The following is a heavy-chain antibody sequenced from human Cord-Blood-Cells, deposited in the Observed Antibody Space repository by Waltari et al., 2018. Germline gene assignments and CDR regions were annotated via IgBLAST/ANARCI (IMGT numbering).Heavy chain of an antibody. CDR2: LIPILVIA. CDR3: AREQIAAAGKGNWFDP. D-gene: IGHD6-13*01. V-gene: IGHV1-69*10. Sequence: QVQLVQSGAEVKKPGSSVKVSCKASGGTFSSYAISWVRQAPGQGLEWMGGLIPILVIANSRQKFQGRVTITADKATSTAYMELSGLRSEDTAVYYCAREQIAAAGKGNWFDPWGQGTLVTVSS. J-gene: IGHJ5*02. CDR1: GGTFSSYA.